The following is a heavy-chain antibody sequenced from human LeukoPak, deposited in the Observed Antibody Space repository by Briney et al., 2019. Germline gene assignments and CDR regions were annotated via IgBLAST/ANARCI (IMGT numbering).Heavy chain of an antibody. Sequence: SETLSLTCTVSGGSISSSSYYWGWIRQPPGKGLEWIGSIYYSGSTYYNPSLKSRVTMSVDTSKNQFSLKLSSVTAADTAVYYCARDIVIIPAAISATPVDAFDIWGPGTMVTVSS. CDR1: GGSISSSSYY. D-gene: IGHD2-2*01. J-gene: IGHJ3*02. CDR3: ARDIVIIPAAISATPVDAFDI. V-gene: IGHV4-39*07. CDR2: IYYSGST.